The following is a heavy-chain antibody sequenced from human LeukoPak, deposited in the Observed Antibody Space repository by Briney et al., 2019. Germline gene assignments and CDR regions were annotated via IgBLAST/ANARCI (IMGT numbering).Heavy chain of an antibody. D-gene: IGHD2-2*01. CDR3: ARSDKCTTCSIDY. V-gene: IGHV1-2*02. CDR2: INPNSGGT. CDR1: GYTFTGYY. Sequence: ASVKVSCKASGYTFTGYYMHWVRQAPGQGLEWMGWINPNSGGTNYAQKFQGRVTMTRDTSISTAYMELSRLRSDDTAVYYCARSDKCTTCSIDYWGQGTLVTVSS. J-gene: IGHJ4*02.